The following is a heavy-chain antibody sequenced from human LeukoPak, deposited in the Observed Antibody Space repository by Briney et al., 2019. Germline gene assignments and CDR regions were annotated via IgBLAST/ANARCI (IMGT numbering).Heavy chain of an antibody. J-gene: IGHJ4*02. CDR2: IYYSGST. CDR1: GGSISNYY. D-gene: IGHD2-2*01. Sequence: PSETLSLTCTVSGGSISNYYWSWIRQPPGKGLEWIGYIYYSGSTNYNPSLKSRVTISVDTSKNQFSLKLSSVTAADTAVYYCARDADCSSTSCPRYFDYWGQGTLVTVSS. V-gene: IGHV4-59*01. CDR3: ARDADCSSTSCPRYFDY.